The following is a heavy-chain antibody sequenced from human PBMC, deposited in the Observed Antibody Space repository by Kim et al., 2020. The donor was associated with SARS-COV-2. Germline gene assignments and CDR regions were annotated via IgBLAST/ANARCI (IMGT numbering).Heavy chain of an antibody. D-gene: IGHD6-13*01. Sequence: PSFQGQVTISADKSISTAYLQWSSLKASDTAMYYCARQAAATNYYYGMDVWGQGTTVTVSS. V-gene: IGHV5-51*01. CDR3: ARQAAATNYYYGMDV. J-gene: IGHJ6*02.